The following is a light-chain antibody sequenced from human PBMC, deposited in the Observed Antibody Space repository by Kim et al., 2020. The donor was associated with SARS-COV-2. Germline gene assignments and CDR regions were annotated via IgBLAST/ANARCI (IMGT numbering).Light chain of an antibody. Sequence: QSALTQPASVSGSPGQSITISYTGTSSDVGGYNYVSWYQQHPGKAPKLMIYDVSKRPSGVSNRFSGTKSGNTASLTISGLQAEDEADYYCSSYTSSSTFVFGTGTKV. CDR3: SSYTSSSTFV. V-gene: IGLV2-14*01. J-gene: IGLJ1*01. CDR2: DVS. CDR1: SSDVGGYNY.